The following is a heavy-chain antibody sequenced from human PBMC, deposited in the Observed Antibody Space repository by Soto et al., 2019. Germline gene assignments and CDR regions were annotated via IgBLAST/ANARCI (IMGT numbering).Heavy chain of an antibody. CDR1: GFTFGSYD. V-gene: IGHV3-23*01. CDR3: AKDRRGGYCSGGRCYSPDY. D-gene: IGHD2-15*01. J-gene: IGHJ4*02. Sequence: EVQLLESGGGLVQPGGSLRLSCATSGFTFGSYDMSWVCQAPGKGLEWVSTFSGSGGSTYYADSVKGRFTISRDNSKNTVYLQMNSLRAEDTAVYYCAKDRRGGYCSGGRCYSPDYWGQGTLVTVSS. CDR2: FSGSGGST.